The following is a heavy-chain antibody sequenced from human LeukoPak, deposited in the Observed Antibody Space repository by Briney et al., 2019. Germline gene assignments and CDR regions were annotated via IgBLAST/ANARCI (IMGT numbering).Heavy chain of an antibody. CDR1: GFTFSSYS. J-gene: IGHJ5*02. Sequence: GGSLRLSCAASGFTFSSYSMNWVRQAPGKGLEWVSSISSSSSYIYYADSVKGRFTISRDNAKNSLYLQMNSLRAEDTAVYYCAREALYSSSSGWFDPWGQGTLVTVSS. CDR2: ISSSSSYI. V-gene: IGHV3-21*01. D-gene: IGHD6-6*01. CDR3: AREALYSSSSGWFDP.